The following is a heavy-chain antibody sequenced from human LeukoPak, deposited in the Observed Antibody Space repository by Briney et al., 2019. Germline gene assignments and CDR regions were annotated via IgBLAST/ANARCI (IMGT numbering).Heavy chain of an antibody. D-gene: IGHD6-19*01. J-gene: IGHJ3*02. CDR1: GGSISGHY. Sequence: PSETLSLTCTVSGGSISGHYWTWIRQPPARGLEWIGYIYSSGSTNSNPSLKSRVTMSVDTSKNQFSLRLSSVTAADTAVYYCARTVRQWLANDAFDIWGQGTMVTVSS. CDR3: ARTVRQWLANDAFDI. V-gene: IGHV4-59*11. CDR2: IYSSGST.